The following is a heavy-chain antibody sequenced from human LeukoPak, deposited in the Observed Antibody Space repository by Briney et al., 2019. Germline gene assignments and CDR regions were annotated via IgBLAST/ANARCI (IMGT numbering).Heavy chain of an antibody. CDR1: GFTFSSYS. V-gene: IGHV3-21*01. J-gene: IGHJ4*02. D-gene: IGHD3-9*01. Sequence: PGGSLRLSCAASGFTFSSYSMNWVRQAPGKGLEWVSSISSSSSYIYYADSVKGRFTISRDNAKNSLYLQMNSLRAEDTAVYYCARAQDYDILTGYYSAFDYWGQGTLVSVSS. CDR2: ISSSSSYI. CDR3: ARAQDYDILTGYYSAFDY.